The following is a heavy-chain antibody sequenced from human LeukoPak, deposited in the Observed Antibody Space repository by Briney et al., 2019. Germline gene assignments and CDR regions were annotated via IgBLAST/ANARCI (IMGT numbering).Heavy chain of an antibody. Sequence: GGPLRLSCAASGFTFSSYSMNWVRQAPGKGLEWVSYISSSSSTIYYADSVKGRFTISRDNAKNSLYLQMNSLRAEDTAVYYCARQYYDFWSGYYPTDYWGQGTLVTVSS. D-gene: IGHD3-3*01. CDR1: GFTFSSYS. CDR2: ISSSSSTI. J-gene: IGHJ4*02. V-gene: IGHV3-48*01. CDR3: ARQYYDFWSGYYPTDY.